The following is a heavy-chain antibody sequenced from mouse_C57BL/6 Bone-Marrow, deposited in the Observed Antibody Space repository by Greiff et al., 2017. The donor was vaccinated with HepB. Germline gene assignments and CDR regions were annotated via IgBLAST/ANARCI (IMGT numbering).Heavy chain of an antibody. Sequence: VQLQQSGPELVKPGASVKISCKASGYSFTGYYMNWVKQSPEKSLEWIGEINPSTGGTTYNQKFKAKATLTVDKSSSTAYMQLKSLTSEDSAVYYCARRELWLRRGFAYWGQGTLVTVSA. CDR1: GYSFTGYY. D-gene: IGHD2-2*01. J-gene: IGHJ3*01. CDR3: ARRELWLRRGFAY. CDR2: INPSTGGT. V-gene: IGHV1-42*01.